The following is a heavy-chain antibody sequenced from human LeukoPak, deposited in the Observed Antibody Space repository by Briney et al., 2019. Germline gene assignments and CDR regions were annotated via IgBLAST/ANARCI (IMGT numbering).Heavy chain of an antibody. D-gene: IGHD2-2*01. CDR1: GFTFSSYW. J-gene: IGHJ5*02. V-gene: IGHV3-7*01. CDR3: ARVTSVVPAAKFDP. CDR2: IKQDGSEK. Sequence: GGSLRLSCAASGFTFSSYWMSWVRQAPGKGLEWVANIKQDGSEKYYVDSVKGRFTISRDNAKNSLYLQMNSLRAEDTAVYYCARVTSVVPAAKFDPWGQGTLVTVSS.